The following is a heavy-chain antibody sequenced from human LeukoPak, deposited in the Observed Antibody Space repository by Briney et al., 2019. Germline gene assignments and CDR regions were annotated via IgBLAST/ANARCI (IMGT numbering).Heavy chain of an antibody. D-gene: IGHD1-26*01. CDR1: GGSISSSSYY. CDR3: ASPHPSGSYYPGAFDI. V-gene: IGHV4-39*01. Sequence: SETLSLTCTVSGGSISSSSYYCGWIRQPPGKGLEWIGSIYYSGSTYYNPSLKSRVTISVDTSKNQFSLKLSSVTAADTAVYYCASPHPSGSYYPGAFDIWGQGTMVTVSS. CDR2: IYYSGST. J-gene: IGHJ3*02.